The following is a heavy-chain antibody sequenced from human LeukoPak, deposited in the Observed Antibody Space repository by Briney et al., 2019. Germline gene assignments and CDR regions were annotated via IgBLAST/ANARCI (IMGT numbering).Heavy chain of an antibody. CDR1: GGTFSSYA. Sequence: SVKVSCEASGGTFSSYANSWVRQAPGQGLEWMGGIIPIFGTANYAQKFQGRVTITADESTSTAYMELSSLRSEDTAVYYCGHSSGHASFDYWGQGTLVTVSS. J-gene: IGHJ4*01. V-gene: IGHV1-69*13. D-gene: IGHD3-22*01. CDR3: GHSSGHASFDY. CDR2: IIPIFGTA.